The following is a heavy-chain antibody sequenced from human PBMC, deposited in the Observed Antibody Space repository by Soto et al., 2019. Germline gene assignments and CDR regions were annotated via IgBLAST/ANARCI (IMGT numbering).Heavy chain of an antibody. V-gene: IGHV1-69*04. CDR1: GGTFSSYT. Sequence: GASVKVSCKASGGTFSSYTISWVRQAPGQGLEWMGRIIPILGIANYAQKFQGRVTITADKSTSTAYMELSSLRSEDTAVYYCARDPGNSSSSLPRFDPRGQGTLVTVSS. CDR2: IIPILGIA. CDR3: ARDPGNSSSSLPRFDP. J-gene: IGHJ5*02. D-gene: IGHD6-6*01.